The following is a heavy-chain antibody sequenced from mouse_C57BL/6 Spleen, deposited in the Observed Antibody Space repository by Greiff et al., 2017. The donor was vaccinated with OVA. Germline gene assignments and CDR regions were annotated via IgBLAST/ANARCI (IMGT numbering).Heavy chain of an antibody. J-gene: IGHJ2*01. Sequence: VLLQQSGAELARPGASVKLSCMASGYTFTSYGISWVKQRTGQGLEWIGEIYPRSGNTYYNEKFKGKATLTADKSSSTAYMELRSLTSEDSAVYFCARGGDVDYWGQGTTLTVSS. V-gene: IGHV1-81*01. CDR2: IYPRSGNT. D-gene: IGHD3-3*01. CDR1: GYTFTSYG. CDR3: ARGGDVDY.